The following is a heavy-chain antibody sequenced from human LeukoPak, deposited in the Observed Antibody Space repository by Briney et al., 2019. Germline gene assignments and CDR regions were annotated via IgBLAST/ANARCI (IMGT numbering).Heavy chain of an antibody. J-gene: IGHJ5*02. D-gene: IGHD3-10*01. CDR2: IYYSGST. CDR3: ARGGRILWFGELSPSWFDP. Sequence: PSETLSLTCTVSGGSISSYYWSWIRQPPGKGLEGIGYIYYSGSTNYNPSLKSRVTISVDTSKNQFSLKLSSVTAADTAVYYCARGGRILWFGELSPSWFDPWGQGTLVTVSS. CDR1: GGSISSYY. V-gene: IGHV4-59*01.